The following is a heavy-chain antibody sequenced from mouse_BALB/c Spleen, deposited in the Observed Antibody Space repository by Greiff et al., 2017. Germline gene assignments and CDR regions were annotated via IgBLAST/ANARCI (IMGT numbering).Heavy chain of an antibody. CDR1: GFNIKDSY. CDR3: ARPLYGSSYYFDY. Sequence: VQLQQSGAELVKPGASVKLSCTASGFNIKDSYMHWVKQRPEQGLEWIGRIDPANGNTKYDPKFQGKATITADTSSNTAYLQLSSLTSEDTAVYYCARPLYGSSYYFDYWGQGTTLTVSS. J-gene: IGHJ2*01. CDR2: IDPANGNT. D-gene: IGHD1-1*01. V-gene: IGHV14-3*02.